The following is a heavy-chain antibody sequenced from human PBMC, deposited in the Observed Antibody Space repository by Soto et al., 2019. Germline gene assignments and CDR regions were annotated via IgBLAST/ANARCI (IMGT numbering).Heavy chain of an antibody. CDR1: VASIWSGYN. V-gene: IGHV4-38-2*02. Sequence: GTLSLTFSVSVASIWSGYNCCSPRQPHGKGLEWIASVFHSGTTFYNPSLRSRVTVSVDTARNEFSLNLSAVTAADTAVYICTRGGAGWLLYSWGQGTLVTVVS. CDR3: TRGGAGWLLYS. D-gene: IGHD5-12*01. J-gene: IGHJ4*02. CDR2: VFHSGTT.